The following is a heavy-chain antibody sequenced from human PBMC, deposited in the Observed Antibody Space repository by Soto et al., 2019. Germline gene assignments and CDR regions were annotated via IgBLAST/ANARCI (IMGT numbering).Heavy chain of an antibody. Sequence: PGGSLRLSCKGSGYSFTSYWIGWVRQMPGKGLEWMGIIYPGDSDTRYSPSFQGQVTISADKSISTAYLQWSSLKASDTAMYYCARLPSSSSWSDAFDIWGQGTMVTVSS. CDR2: IYPGDSDT. CDR1: GYSFTSYW. CDR3: ARLPSSSSWSDAFDI. D-gene: IGHD6-13*01. J-gene: IGHJ3*02. V-gene: IGHV5-51*01.